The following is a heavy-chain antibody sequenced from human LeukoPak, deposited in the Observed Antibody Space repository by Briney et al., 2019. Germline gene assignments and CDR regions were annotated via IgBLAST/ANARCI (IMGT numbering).Heavy chain of an antibody. D-gene: IGHD3-9*01. J-gene: IGHJ5*02. V-gene: IGHV3-30*18. CDR2: ISYDGSNK. CDR1: GFTFSSYG. Sequence: GGSLRLSCAASGFTFSSYGMHWVRQAPGKGLEWVAVISYDGSNKYYADSVKGRFTISRDNSKNTLYLQMNSLRAEDTAVYYCAKDHYDILTGYYGGSVSWGQGTLVTVSS. CDR3: AKDHYDILTGYYGGSVS.